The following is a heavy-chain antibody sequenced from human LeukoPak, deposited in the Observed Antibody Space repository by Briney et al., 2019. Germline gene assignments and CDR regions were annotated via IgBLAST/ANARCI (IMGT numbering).Heavy chain of an antibody. D-gene: IGHD5-18*01. Sequence: SETLSLTCSVSGGSMSNYYWNWIRQPPGKGLEWIGYMFYTGSGKYNPSLKSRVTISVDTSKRQISLKLTSVTAAGTAVYYCATNLPGYSYGYWVAWGQGTLVTVSS. CDR3: ATNLPGYSYGYWVA. CDR1: GGSMSNYY. V-gene: IGHV4-59*01. J-gene: IGHJ5*02. CDR2: MFYTGSG.